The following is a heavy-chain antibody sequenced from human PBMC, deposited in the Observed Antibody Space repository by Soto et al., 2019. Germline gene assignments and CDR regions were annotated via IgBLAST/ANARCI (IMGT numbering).Heavy chain of an antibody. D-gene: IGHD6-19*01. V-gene: IGHV1-58*02. CDR3: AAATGYSSGWYALHYYYGMDV. Sequence: GASVKVSCKASGFTFTSSAMQWVRQARGQRLEWIGWIVVGSGNTNYAQKFQERVAITRDMSTSTAYMELSSLRSEDTAVYYCAAATGYSSGWYALHYYYGMDVWG. CDR1: GFTFTSSA. CDR2: IVVGSGNT. J-gene: IGHJ6*02.